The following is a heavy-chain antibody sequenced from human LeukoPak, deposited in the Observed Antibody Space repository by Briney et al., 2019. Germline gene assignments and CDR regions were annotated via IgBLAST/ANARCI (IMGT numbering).Heavy chain of an antibody. CDR2: TNIGGTNT. CDR1: GFTVSGNY. V-gene: IGHV3-11*01. Sequence: GGSLRLSCAASGFTVSGNYMSWVRQAPGKGLEWLSYTNIGGTNTHYADSVKGRFTISRDNAKKSLYLEMNNLRAEDTAVYYCATDGAGFDTWGQGVLVTVSS. J-gene: IGHJ5*02. CDR3: ATDGAGFDT.